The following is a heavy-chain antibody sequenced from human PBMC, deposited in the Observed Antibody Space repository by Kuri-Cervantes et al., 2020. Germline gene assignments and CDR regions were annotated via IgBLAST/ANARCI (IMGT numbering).Heavy chain of an antibody. CDR3: AREIVGGYCSSTSCSSQ. Sequence: GESLQISCAASGSTLSDAWMSWVRQAPGKGLEWVGRIKSKTDGGTIDYDAPVKGRFTISRDESKNTLYLQMNSLRAEDTAVYYCAREIVGGYCSSTSCSSQWGQGTLVTVSS. J-gene: IGHJ4*02. D-gene: IGHD2-2*03. CDR2: IKSKTDGGTI. CDR1: GSTLSDAW. V-gene: IGHV3-15*01.